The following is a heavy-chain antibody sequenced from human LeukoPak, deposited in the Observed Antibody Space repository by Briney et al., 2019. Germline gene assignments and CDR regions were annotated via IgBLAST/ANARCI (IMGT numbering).Heavy chain of an antibody. V-gene: IGHV4-34*01. CDR3: ARAGVVVVGAAFDP. J-gene: IGHJ5*02. CDR2: INHSGST. CDR1: GGSFSGYY. D-gene: IGHD2-15*01. Sequence: PSETLSLTCAVYGGSFSGYYWSWIRQPPGKGLEWIGEINHSGSTNYNPSLKSRVTISVDTSKNQFSLKLSSVTAADTAVYYCARAGVVVVGAAFDPWGQGTLVTVSS.